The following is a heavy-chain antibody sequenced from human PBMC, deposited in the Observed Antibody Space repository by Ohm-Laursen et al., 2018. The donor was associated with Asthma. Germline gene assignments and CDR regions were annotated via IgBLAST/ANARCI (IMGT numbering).Heavy chain of an antibody. CDR3: AHDSNWVIDY. CDR2: IHWDDTK. D-gene: IGHD7-27*01. CDR1: GFSLRTKDVA. V-gene: IGHV2-5*02. Sequence: TQTLTLTYTFSGFSLRTKDVAVGWIRQPPGKALEWLALIHWDDTKRYSPSLNNRLTIIKDASKNQVVLIMTDMDPVDTGTYYCAHDSNWVIDYWGQGTLVTVSS. J-gene: IGHJ4*02.